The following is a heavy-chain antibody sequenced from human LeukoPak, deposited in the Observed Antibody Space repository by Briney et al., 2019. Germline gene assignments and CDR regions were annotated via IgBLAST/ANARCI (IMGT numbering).Heavy chain of an antibody. V-gene: IGHV4-59*01. D-gene: IGHD2-2*01. CDR1: GGSISSYY. CDR3: ARAYCSSTSCHEGANFDY. J-gene: IGHJ4*02. Sequence: PSETLSLTCTVSGGSISSYYWSWIRQPPGKGLEWIGYIYYSGSTNYNPSLKSRVTISVDTSKNQFSLKLSSVTAADTAVHYCARAYCSSTSCHEGANFDYWGQGTLVTVSS. CDR2: IYYSGST.